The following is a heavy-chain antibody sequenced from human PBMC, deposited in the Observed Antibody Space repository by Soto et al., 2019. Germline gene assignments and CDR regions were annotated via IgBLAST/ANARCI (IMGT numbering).Heavy chain of an antibody. CDR3: ARDVSVLWGSGFDY. J-gene: IGHJ4*02. V-gene: IGHV3-30-3*01. Sequence: GGSLRLSCAASGFTFSSYAMHWVRQAPGKGLEWVAVISYDGSNKYYADSVKGRFTISRDNSKNTLYLQMNSLRAEDTAVYYCARDVSVLWGSGFDYWGQGTLVTVSS. CDR2: ISYDGSNK. CDR1: GFTFSSYA. D-gene: IGHD1-26*01.